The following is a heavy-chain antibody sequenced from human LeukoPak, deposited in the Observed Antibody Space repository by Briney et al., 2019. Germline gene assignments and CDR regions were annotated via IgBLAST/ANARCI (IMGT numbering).Heavy chain of an antibody. V-gene: IGHV3-7*01. CDR2: INQDGSEK. J-gene: IGHJ4*02. CDR1: GFTFRSSW. CDR3: ARERDYYDSSGYYTPYFDY. D-gene: IGHD3-22*01. Sequence: GGSLRLSCAASGFTFRSSWMTWVCQAPGKGLEWVANINQDGSEKYYVDSVKGRFTISRDNAKNSLYLQMNSLRPEDTALYYCARERDYYDSSGYYTPYFDYWGQGNLVTVSS.